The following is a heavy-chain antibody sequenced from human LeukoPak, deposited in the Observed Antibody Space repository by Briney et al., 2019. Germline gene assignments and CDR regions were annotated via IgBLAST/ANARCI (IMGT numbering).Heavy chain of an antibody. CDR2: ISSSSSYT. Sequence: PGGSLRLSCAASGFSFSDYYMTWIRQAPGKGLEWVSYISSSSSYTNYADSVKGRFTISRDNAKNSLYLQMNSLRAEDTAVYYCARVPSGWYKDYWGQGTLVTVSS. V-gene: IGHV3-11*06. D-gene: IGHD6-19*01. CDR1: GFSFSDYY. CDR3: ARVPSGWYKDY. J-gene: IGHJ4*02.